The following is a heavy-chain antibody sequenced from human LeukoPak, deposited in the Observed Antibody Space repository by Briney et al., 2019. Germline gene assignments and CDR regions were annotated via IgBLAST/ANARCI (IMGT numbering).Heavy chain of an antibody. D-gene: IGHD1-26*01. CDR3: AREILRDGSYLIED. CDR1: GFTFSSYA. V-gene: IGHV3-23*01. CDR2: ISGSGGST. J-gene: IGHJ4*02. Sequence: GSLRLSCAASGFTFSSYAMSWVRQAPGKGLEWVSAISGSGGSTYYADSVKGRFTISRDNSKNTLYLQMNSLRADDTAVYYCAREILRDGSYLIEDWGQGILVTVSS.